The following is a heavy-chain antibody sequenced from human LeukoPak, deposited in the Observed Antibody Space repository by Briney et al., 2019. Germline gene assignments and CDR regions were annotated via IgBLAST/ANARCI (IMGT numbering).Heavy chain of an antibody. D-gene: IGHD3-16*01. V-gene: IGHV3-30*18. J-gene: IGHJ4*02. CDR3: AKVSGGGTTDFDY. CDR2: ISYDGSNK. CDR1: GFTFSSYG. Sequence: GGSLRLSCAASGFTFSSYGMHWVRQAPGKGPEWVAVISYDGSNKYYADSVKGRFTISRDNSKNTLYLQMNSLRAEDTAVYYCAKVSGGGTTDFDYWGQGTLVTVSS.